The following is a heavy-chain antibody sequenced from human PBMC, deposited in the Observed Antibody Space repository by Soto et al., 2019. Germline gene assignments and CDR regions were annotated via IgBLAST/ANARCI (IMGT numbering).Heavy chain of an antibody. CDR3: ARDRREVKGYFDY. CDR2: IYYSGST. V-gene: IGHV4-59*11. Sequence: SETLSLTCTVSGGSISGHYWSWIRQPPGRGLEWIGYIYYSGSTTYNPSLQSRATISVDTSKNQFSLKLTSVTAADTAVYYCARDRREVKGYFDYWGQGTLVTVSS. J-gene: IGHJ4*02. CDR1: GGSISGHY.